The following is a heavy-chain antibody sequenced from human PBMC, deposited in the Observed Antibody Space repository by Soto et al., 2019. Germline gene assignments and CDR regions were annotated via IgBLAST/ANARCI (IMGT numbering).Heavy chain of an antibody. CDR3: ATDPHGDYVTWFDP. Sequence: GGSLRLSCAASGLAFSASYMHWVRQAPGKGLVWVSRINPDGRTTSYADAVKGRFTISRDNAKNTVYLEMNSLRAEGTAVYYCATDPHGDYVTWFDPWGQGTLVTVSS. V-gene: IGHV3-74*01. CDR2: INPDGRTT. CDR1: GLAFSASY. D-gene: IGHD4-17*01. J-gene: IGHJ5*02.